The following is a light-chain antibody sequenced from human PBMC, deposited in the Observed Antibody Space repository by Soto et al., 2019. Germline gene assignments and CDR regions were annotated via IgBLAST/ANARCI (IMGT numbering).Light chain of an antibody. J-gene: IGKJ2*01. CDR3: QQFNNWPPMYT. V-gene: IGKV3-20*01. CDR2: AAS. Sequence: EIVLTQSPGTLSLSPGERATLSCRASQSVSSYYLAWYQQKPGQAPRLLIYAASSRATGIPDRFSGGGSGTDFTLTISSLQSEDFAVYYCQQFNNWPPMYTFGQGTKLEIK. CDR1: QSVSSYY.